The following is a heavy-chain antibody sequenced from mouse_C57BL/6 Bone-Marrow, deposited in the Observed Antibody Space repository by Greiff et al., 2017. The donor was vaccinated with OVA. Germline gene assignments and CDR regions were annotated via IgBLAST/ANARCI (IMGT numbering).Heavy chain of an antibody. Sequence: VQLQQSGPELVKPGASVKISCKASGYTFTDYYINWVKQRPGQGLEWIGWIFPGSGSTYYNEKFKGKATLTVDKSSSTAYMLLSSLTSEDSAVYFCARTSFYGSSSYAMDYWGQGTSVTVSS. D-gene: IGHD1-1*01. J-gene: IGHJ4*01. V-gene: IGHV1-75*01. CDR2: IFPGSGST. CDR3: ARTSFYGSSSYAMDY. CDR1: GYTFTDYY.